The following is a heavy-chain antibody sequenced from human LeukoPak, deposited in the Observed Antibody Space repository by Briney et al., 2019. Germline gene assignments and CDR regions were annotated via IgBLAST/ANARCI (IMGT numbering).Heavy chain of an antibody. CDR2: ISSSGSTI. J-gene: IGHJ4*02. D-gene: IGHD2-15*01. CDR1: GFTFSSYE. V-gene: IGHV3-48*03. Sequence: GGSLRLSCAASGFTFSSYEMNRVRQAPGKGLEWVSYISSSGSTIYYADSVKGRFTISRDNAKNSLYLQMNSLRAEDTAVYYCARGPYPGYCSGGSCYVVWDYWGQGTLVTVSS. CDR3: ARGPYPGYCSGGSCYVVWDY.